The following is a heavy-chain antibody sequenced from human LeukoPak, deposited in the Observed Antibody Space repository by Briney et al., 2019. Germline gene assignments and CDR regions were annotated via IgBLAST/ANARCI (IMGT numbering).Heavy chain of an antibody. J-gene: IGHJ6*03. V-gene: IGHV3-74*01. CDR2: INSDESST. Sequence: GGSLRLSCAASGFTFSSYWMHWVRQAPGKGLVWVSRINSDESSTNYADSVKGRFTISRDNAKNTLCLQMNSLRAEDTAVYYCARAGYCGGDCYFWASSYYYYMDVWGKGTTVTVSS. D-gene: IGHD2-21*02. CDR1: GFTFSSYW. CDR3: ARAGYCGGDCYFWASSYYYYMDV.